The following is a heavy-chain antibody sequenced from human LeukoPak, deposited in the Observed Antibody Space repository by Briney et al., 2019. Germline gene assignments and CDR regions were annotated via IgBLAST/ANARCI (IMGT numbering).Heavy chain of an antibody. J-gene: IGHJ4*02. CDR2: IYGGGST. CDR1: GFTVSSIH. Sequence: PGGSLQLSCAASGFTVSSIHMSWVRQAPGQGLEWVSVIYGGGSTYYADSVKGRFTISRDNSKNTLYLQMSSLRAEDTAVYYCARGSGYYLGNYWGQGTLVTVSS. CDR3: ARGSGYYLGNY. V-gene: IGHV3-53*01. D-gene: IGHD3-22*01.